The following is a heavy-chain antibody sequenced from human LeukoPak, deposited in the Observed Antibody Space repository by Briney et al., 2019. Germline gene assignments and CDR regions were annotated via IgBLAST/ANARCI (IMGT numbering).Heavy chain of an antibody. CDR2: IYHTGST. V-gene: IGHV4-4*02. Sequence: SGTLSLTCAVSGDSISSTYWWDWVRQPPGKGLEWIGEIYHTGSTNYNPSLKSRVTISVDTSKNQFSLKVSSVTAADTAVYYCASGEGMTTVTFFDYWGQGTLVTVSS. D-gene: IGHD4-17*01. CDR1: GDSISSTYW. J-gene: IGHJ4*02. CDR3: ASGEGMTTVTFFDY.